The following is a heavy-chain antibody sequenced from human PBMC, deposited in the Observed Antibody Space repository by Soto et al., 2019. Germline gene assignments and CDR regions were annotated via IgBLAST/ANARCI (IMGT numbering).Heavy chain of an antibody. V-gene: IGHV1-18*04. Sequence: ASLKVSCKASGYSFTSYGISWVGQAPGQGLEWMGWISAYNGNTNYAQRLQGRVTMTTDTSTSTAYMELRSLRSDDTAVYYCARDRAVTTVSVNYYYYGMDVWGQGTTVTVSS. CDR1: GYSFTSYG. D-gene: IGHD4-17*01. J-gene: IGHJ6*02. CDR2: ISAYNGNT. CDR3: ARDRAVTTVSVNYYYYGMDV.